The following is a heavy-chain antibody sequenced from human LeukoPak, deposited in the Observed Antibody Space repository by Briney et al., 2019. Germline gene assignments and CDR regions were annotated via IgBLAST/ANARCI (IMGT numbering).Heavy chain of an antibody. V-gene: IGHV3-30*02. CDR1: GFTFSSYG. CDR3: AREMLAAVAAQS. D-gene: IGHD6-19*01. CDR2: IRYDGNKK. Sequence: GGSLRLSCAASGFTFSSYGMHWVRQAPGKGLEWVAFIRYDGNKKYYADSVKGRFTISRDNAKNSLYLQMNSLRAEDTAVYYCAREMLAAVAAQSWGQGTLVTVSS. J-gene: IGHJ5*02.